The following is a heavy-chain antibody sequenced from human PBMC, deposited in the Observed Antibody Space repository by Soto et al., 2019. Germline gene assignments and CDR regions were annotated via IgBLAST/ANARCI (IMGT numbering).Heavy chain of an antibody. V-gene: IGHV1-18*04. J-gene: IGHJ5*02. D-gene: IGHD2-15*01. Sequence: ASVKVSCKASGYTFTSYGISWVRQAPGQGPEWMGWISAYNGNTNYAQKLQGRVTMTTDTSTSTAYMELRSLRSDDTAVYYCARIGYCSGGSCSDWFDPWGQGTLVTVSS. CDR1: GYTFTSYG. CDR2: ISAYNGNT. CDR3: ARIGYCSGGSCSDWFDP.